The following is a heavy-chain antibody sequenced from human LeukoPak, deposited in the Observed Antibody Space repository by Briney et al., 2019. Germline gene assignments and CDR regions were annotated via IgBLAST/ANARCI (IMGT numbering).Heavy chain of an antibody. V-gene: IGHV3-48*02. J-gene: IGHJ4*02. D-gene: IGHD3/OR15-3a*01. CDR2: ISSNSGTI. Sequence: PGGSLSLSCAASGFTFSSYSMNWVRQAAGKGLEWFSYISSNSGTIYYADSVKGRFSITRDNAENSMYLQMNSLRDEDTAVYYCARDKDWAFDYWGQGTLVTVSS. CDR1: GFTFSSYS. CDR3: ARDKDWAFDY.